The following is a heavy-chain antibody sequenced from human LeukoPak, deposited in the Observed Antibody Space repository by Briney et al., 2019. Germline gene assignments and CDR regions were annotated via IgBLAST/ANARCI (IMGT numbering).Heavy chain of an antibody. D-gene: IGHD3-22*01. CDR3: ARGSDSSGSQSDY. J-gene: IGHJ4*02. Sequence: GEYLKISCKGSGYSFTSYWIGWVRPMPGEGLEGMGIIYPSDSDTRYSPSFQGQVTISADKSISSAYLQWSSLKASDTAMYYCARGSDSSGSQSDYWGQGTLVTVSS. CDR2: IYPSDSDT. CDR1: GYSFTSYW. V-gene: IGHV5-51*01.